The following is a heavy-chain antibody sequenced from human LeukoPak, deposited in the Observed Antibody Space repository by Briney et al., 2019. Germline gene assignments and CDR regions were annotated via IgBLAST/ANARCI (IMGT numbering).Heavy chain of an antibody. V-gene: IGHV3-21*01. CDR2: IGSSSSYI. CDR1: GFTFSNYR. D-gene: IGHD5-24*01. CDR3: ARDMAADAFDI. Sequence: PGGSLRLSCAASGFTFSNYRMNWVRQSPGKGLEWVSSIGSSSSYIYYADSVKGRFTISRDSAKNSLYLQMNSLRAEDTAVYYCARDMAADAFDIWGQGTMVTVSS. J-gene: IGHJ3*02.